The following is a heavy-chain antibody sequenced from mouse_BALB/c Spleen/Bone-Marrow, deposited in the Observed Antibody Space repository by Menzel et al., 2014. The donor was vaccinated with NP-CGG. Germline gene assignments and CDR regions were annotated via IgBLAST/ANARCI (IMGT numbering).Heavy chain of an antibody. V-gene: IGHV14-3*02. D-gene: IGHD1-1*01. CDR2: IDPANGNT. CDR3: ANYYYGYYFDY. J-gene: IGHJ2*01. CDR1: GFNIKDTY. Sequence: VHVKQSGAELVKPGASVKLSCTASGFNIKDTYMHWVKQRPERGLEWIGRIDPANGNTKYDPKFQDKATITADTSSNTAYLQLSSLTSEDTAVYYCANYYYGYYFDYWGQGTTLTVSS.